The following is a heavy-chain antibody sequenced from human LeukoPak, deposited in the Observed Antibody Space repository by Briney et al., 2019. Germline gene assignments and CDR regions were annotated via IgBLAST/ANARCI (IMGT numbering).Heavy chain of an antibody. CDR1: GGSISSYY. D-gene: IGHD4-17*01. V-gene: IGHV4-59*13. Sequence: SETLSLTCTVSGGSISSYYWSWIRQPPGKGLEWIRYIYYSGSTNYNPSLKSRVTISVDTSKNQFSLTLSSVTAADTAVYYCTRNTGSTVSIDYWGQGTLVTVSS. J-gene: IGHJ4*02. CDR3: TRNTGSTVSIDY. CDR2: IYYSGST.